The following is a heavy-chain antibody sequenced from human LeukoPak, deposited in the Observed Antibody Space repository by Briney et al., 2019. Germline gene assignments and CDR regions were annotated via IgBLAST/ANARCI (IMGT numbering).Heavy chain of an antibody. D-gene: IGHD3-9*01. CDR1: GGSISNYH. CDR3: ARKDGDW. Sequence: SETLSLTCTVSGGSISNYHWSWIRQPPGKGLEWIGYNYYSGSTNYNPSLKSRVTISLDTSKNQVSLRLSSVTAADTAVYYCARKDGDWWGQGTLVTVSS. J-gene: IGHJ4*02. CDR2: NYYSGST. V-gene: IGHV4-59*08.